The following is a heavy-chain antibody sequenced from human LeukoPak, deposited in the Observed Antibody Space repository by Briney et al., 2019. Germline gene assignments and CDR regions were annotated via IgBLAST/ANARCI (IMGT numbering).Heavy chain of an antibody. Sequence: GSLRLSCAASGFTFSSYEMNWVRQAPGKGLEWIGEIYHSGSTNYNPSLKSRVTISVDKSKNQFSLKLSSVTAADTAVYYCARVNLSSSWYSFDYWGQGTLVTVSS. D-gene: IGHD6-13*01. CDR1: GFTFSSYEM. V-gene: IGHV4-4*02. CDR3: ARVNLSSSWYSFDY. J-gene: IGHJ4*02. CDR2: IYHSGST.